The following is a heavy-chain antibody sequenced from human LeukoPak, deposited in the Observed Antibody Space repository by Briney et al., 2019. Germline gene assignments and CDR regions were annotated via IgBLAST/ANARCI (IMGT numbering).Heavy chain of an antibody. CDR1: GGSINNNY. CDR3: ARGGWSQDY. V-gene: IGHV4-59*01. D-gene: IGHD6-19*01. Sequence: SETLSLTCTVSGGSINNNYWSWFQQSPGKGLEWIGYIYYNGNTNYNTSLESRVTISVDTSKNQIHLRLSSVTAADTAVYYCARGGWSQDYWGQGTLVTVSS. CDR2: IYYNGNT. J-gene: IGHJ4*02.